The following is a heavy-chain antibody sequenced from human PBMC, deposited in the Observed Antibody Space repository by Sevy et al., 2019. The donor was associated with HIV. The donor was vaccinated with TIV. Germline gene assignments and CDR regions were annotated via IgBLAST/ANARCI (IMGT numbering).Heavy chain of an antibody. CDR1: GYTFTSYA. CDR2: INTNTGNP. V-gene: IGHV7-4-1*02. CDR3: ARGGDIAVAPFLL. D-gene: IGHD6-19*01. J-gene: IGHJ4*02. Sequence: ASVKVSCKASGYTFTSYAMNWVRQAPGQGREWMGWINTNTGNPTYAQGFTGRFVFSLATSVSTAYLQISSLKAEDTAVYYCARGGDIAVAPFLLWGQGTLVTVSS.